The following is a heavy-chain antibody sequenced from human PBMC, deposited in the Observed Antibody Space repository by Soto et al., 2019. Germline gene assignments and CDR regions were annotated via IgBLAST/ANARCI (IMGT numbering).Heavy chain of an antibody. Sequence: GGSLRLSCAASGFTFSSYSMNWVRQAPGKGLEWVSSISSSSSYIYYADSVKGRFTISRDNAKNSLYLQMNSLRAEDTAVYYCARDCPGYGSSCPLVGGMDVWGQGTTVTVSS. D-gene: IGHD6-13*01. CDR3: ARDCPGYGSSCPLVGGMDV. J-gene: IGHJ6*02. CDR1: GFTFSSYS. CDR2: ISSSSSYI. V-gene: IGHV3-21*01.